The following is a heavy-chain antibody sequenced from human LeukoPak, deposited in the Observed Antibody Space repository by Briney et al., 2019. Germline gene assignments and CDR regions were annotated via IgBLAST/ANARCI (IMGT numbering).Heavy chain of an antibody. Sequence: PGGSLRLSCAASGFTFSSYSMNWVRQAPGKGLKWVSSISSSSSYIYYADSVKGRFTISRDNAKNSLYLQMNSLRAEDTAVYYCARDRYGRPMGYYFDYWGQGTLVTVSS. J-gene: IGHJ4*02. CDR3: ARDRYGRPMGYYFDY. CDR1: GFTFSSYS. CDR2: ISSSSSYI. D-gene: IGHD3-9*01. V-gene: IGHV3-21*01.